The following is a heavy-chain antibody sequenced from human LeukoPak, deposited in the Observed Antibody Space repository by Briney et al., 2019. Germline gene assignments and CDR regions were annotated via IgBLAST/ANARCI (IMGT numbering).Heavy chain of an antibody. CDR2: IKQDGSEK. D-gene: IGHD3-22*01. CDR3: ARGPIVVAYDAFDI. J-gene: IGHJ3*02. V-gene: IGHV3-7*04. CDR1: GFTFSSYW. Sequence: PAGSLRLSCAASGFTFSSYWMSWVPQAPGQGLEWLVNIKQDGSEKYYVDSVKGRFTISRDNAKNSLYLQMNSLRAEDTAVYYCARGPIVVAYDAFDIWGQGTMVTVSS.